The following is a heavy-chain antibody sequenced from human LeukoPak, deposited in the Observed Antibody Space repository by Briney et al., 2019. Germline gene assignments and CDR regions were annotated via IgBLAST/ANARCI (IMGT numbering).Heavy chain of an antibody. Sequence: SETLSLTCAVYGGSFSGYYWSWIRQPPGKGLEWIGEINHSGSTNYNPSLKSRVTISVDTSKNQFSLKLSSVTAADTAVYYCARGLVSEWLDPDVKYFDYWGQGTLVTVSS. CDR1: GGSFSGYY. CDR2: INHSGST. D-gene: IGHD6-19*01. CDR3: ARGLVSEWLDPDVKYFDY. J-gene: IGHJ4*02. V-gene: IGHV4-34*01.